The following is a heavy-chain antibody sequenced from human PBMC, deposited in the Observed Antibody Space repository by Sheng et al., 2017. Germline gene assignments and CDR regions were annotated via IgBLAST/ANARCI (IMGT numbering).Heavy chain of an antibody. CDR2: IYWNDDK. V-gene: IGHV2-5*01. CDR1: GFSLSTSGVG. CDR3: AHRLAVDYGDYDYFDY. D-gene: IGHD4-17*01. Sequence: QITLKESGPTLVKPTQTLTLTCTFSGFSLSTSGVGVGWIRQPPGKALEWLALIYWNDDKRYSPSLKSRLTITKDTSKNQVVLTMTNMDPVDTATYYCAHRLAVDYGDYDYFDYWGQGTLVTVSS. J-gene: IGHJ4*02.